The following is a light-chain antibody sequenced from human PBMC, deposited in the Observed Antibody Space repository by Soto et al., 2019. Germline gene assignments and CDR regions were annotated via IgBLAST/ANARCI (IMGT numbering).Light chain of an antibody. J-gene: IGKJ4*01. Sequence: EIVLTQSPGTLSLSPGERATLSCRASPSVSSSYLAWYQQKPGQAPRLLIYGASSSATGIPDRFSGSGSVTDFTLTISRLEPEDFAVYYCQQYGSSPLTFGGGTKVESK. CDR2: GAS. CDR3: QQYGSSPLT. V-gene: IGKV3-20*01. CDR1: PSVSSSY.